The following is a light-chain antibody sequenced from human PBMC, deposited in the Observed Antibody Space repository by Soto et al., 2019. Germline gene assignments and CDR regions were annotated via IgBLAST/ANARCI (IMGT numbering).Light chain of an antibody. Sequence: QSAPTQPAPVSGSPGQSITISCTGTSSDVGGYNYVSWYQHHPGKAPKLLIYDVSDRPSGVSNRFSGSKSGNTASLTISGLQAEDEADYYCSSYTSSSTYVFGTGTKSPS. CDR3: SSYTSSSTYV. V-gene: IGLV2-14*03. CDR2: DVS. CDR1: SSDVGGYNY. J-gene: IGLJ1*01.